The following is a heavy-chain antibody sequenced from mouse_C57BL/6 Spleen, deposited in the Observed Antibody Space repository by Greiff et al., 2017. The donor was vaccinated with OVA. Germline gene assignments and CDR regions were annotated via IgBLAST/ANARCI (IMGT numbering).Heavy chain of an antibody. CDR1: GYAFTNYL. D-gene: IGHD2-10*02. V-gene: IGHV1-54*01. Sequence: QVQLQQPGAELVRPGTSVKVSCKASGYAFTNYLIEWVKQRPGQGLEWIGVINPGSGGTNYNEKFKGKATLTADKSSSTAYMQLSSLTSEDSAVYFCARDGYGNYFDYWGQGTTLTVSS. J-gene: IGHJ2*01. CDR3: ARDGYGNYFDY. CDR2: INPGSGGT.